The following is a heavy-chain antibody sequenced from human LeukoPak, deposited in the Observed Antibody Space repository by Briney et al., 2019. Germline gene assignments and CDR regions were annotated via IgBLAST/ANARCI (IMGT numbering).Heavy chain of an antibody. V-gene: IGHV3-7*01. Sequence: PGGSLRLSCAASGFTFSSCWMTWVRQAPGKGLEWVANIKQDGSVKYYVDSVKGRFTISRDNAKNSLYLQMNSLRAEDTAVYYCARDSKTGLYYRRYHYMDVWGKGTTVTVSS. D-gene: IGHD3-22*01. J-gene: IGHJ6*03. CDR1: GFTFSSCW. CDR2: IKQDGSVK. CDR3: ARDSKTGLYYRRYHYMDV.